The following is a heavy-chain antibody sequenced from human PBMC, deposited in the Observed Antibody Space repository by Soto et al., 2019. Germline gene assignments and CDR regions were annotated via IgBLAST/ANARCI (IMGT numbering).Heavy chain of an antibody. J-gene: IGHJ4*02. CDR3: ARGYLDY. V-gene: IGHV1-46*01. CDR2: INPSGGTT. CDR1: GYTFITFY. Sequence: QVQLVQSGAEVKRPGASVKVSCKTSGYTFITFYMHWVRQAPGQGLEWMGIINPSGGTTSYTHKFQGRVTMTRDTSTSTVYMELSGLRSEDTAVYYCARGYLDYWGQGTLVTVSS.